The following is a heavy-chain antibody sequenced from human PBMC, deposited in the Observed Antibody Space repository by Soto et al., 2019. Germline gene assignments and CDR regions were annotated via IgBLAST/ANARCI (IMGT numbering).Heavy chain of an antibody. CDR3: ARRVGRAFDM. CDR1: GYTFISYA. J-gene: IGHJ3*02. V-gene: IGHV1-3*04. CDR2: INTGNGNT. Sequence: QVQVVQSGAEVKTPGASVKVSWKASGYTFISYAIHWVRQAPGQRLEWMGWINTGNGNTKYSQMFQGRFTITRDTSASTAYMELSSLKSEDTALYYCARRVGRAFDMWGQGTMVTVSS.